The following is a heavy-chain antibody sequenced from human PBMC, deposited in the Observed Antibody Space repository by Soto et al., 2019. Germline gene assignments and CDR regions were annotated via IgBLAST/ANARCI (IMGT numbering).Heavy chain of an antibody. J-gene: IGHJ6*02. CDR3: ARADSGYAHGYYYYGMDV. CDR1: GFTFSSYS. V-gene: IGHV3-48*01. CDR2: ISSSSSTI. D-gene: IGHD5-12*01. Sequence: PGGSLRLSCAASGFTFSSYSMNWVRQAPGKGLEWVSYISSSSSTIYYADSVKGRFTISRDNAKNSLYPQMNSLRAEDTAVYYCARADSGYAHGYYYYGMDVWGQGTTVTVSS.